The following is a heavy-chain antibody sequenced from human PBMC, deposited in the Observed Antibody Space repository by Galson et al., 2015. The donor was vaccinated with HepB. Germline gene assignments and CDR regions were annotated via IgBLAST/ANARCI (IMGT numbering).Heavy chain of an antibody. J-gene: IGHJ3*02. CDR2: MHPGNSDI. Sequence: QSGAEVKKPGESLKISCKGSGYIFTTYWVGWVRQPPGKGLEWMAIMHPGNSDIRYRPSFQGQVTISADKSISTAYLQWNSLKASDTAIYYCATQPHGSGTWGIWGQGTMVTVSS. CDR1: GYIFTTYW. V-gene: IGHV5-51*01. CDR3: ATQPHGSGTWGI. D-gene: IGHD3-10*01.